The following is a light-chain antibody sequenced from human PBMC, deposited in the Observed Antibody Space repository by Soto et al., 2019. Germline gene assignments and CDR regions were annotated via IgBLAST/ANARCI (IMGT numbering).Light chain of an antibody. J-gene: IGKJ4*01. CDR1: QSVSYN. V-gene: IGKV3-15*01. CDR2: GAF. CDR3: QQYKNWPPLT. Sequence: EIVMTQSPATLSVSPGETATLSCRASQSVSYNLAWYQQKPGQGPRLLIYGAFTRATGIPARFSGSGSGTEFTLTISSLQSEDFSVYYWQQYKNWPPLTFCGGTKVEIK.